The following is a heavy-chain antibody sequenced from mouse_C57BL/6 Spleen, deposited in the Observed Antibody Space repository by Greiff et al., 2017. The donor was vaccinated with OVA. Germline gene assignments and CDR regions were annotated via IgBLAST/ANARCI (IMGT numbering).Heavy chain of an antibody. CDR1: GYTFTSYW. V-gene: IGHV1-50*01. Sequence: QVQLQQPGAELVKPGASVKLSCKASGYTFTSYWMQWVKQRPGQGLEWIGEIDPSDSYTNYNQKFKGKATLTVDTSSSTAYMQLSSLTSEDSAVYYCARLSYEYDAAYWGQGTLVTVSA. CDR2: IDPSDSYT. J-gene: IGHJ3*01. CDR3: ARLSYEYDAAY. D-gene: IGHD2-4*01.